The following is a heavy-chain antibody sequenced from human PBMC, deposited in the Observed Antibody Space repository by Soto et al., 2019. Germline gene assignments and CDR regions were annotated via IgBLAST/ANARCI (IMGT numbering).Heavy chain of an antibody. CDR1: GGTFSSYA. V-gene: IGHV1-69*06. Sequence: QVQLVQSGAEVKKPGSSVKVSCKASGGTFSSYAISWVRQAPGQGLEWMGGIIPIFGTANYAQKFQGRVTITADKSTSTAYMELSSLRSEDTAVYYCARDLTRGRWSTARPRYNWFDPWGQGTLVTVSS. D-gene: IGHD6-6*01. CDR3: ARDLTRGRWSTARPRYNWFDP. J-gene: IGHJ5*02. CDR2: IIPIFGTA.